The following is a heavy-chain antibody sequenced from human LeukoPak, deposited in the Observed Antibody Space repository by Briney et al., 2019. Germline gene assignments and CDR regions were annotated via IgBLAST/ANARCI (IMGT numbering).Heavy chain of an antibody. J-gene: IGHJ4*02. Sequence: GGSLRLSCAASGFTFTDYYMSWIRQAPGKWLEWVSYITNSGTTIYYADSVKGRFTISRDNAKNSLYLQMNSLRAEDTAVYYCARGSSSVPDYWGQGTLVTVSS. V-gene: IGHV3-11*01. CDR1: GFTFTDYY. D-gene: IGHD6-6*01. CDR2: ITNSGTTI. CDR3: ARGSSSVPDY.